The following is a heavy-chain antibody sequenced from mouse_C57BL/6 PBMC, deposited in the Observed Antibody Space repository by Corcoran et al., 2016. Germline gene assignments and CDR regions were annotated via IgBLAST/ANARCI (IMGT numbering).Heavy chain of an antibody. D-gene: IGHD2-12*01. CDR1: GYTFTGYD. J-gene: IGHJ1*03. V-gene: IGHV1-18*01. CDR3: ASGGCPLRRHLWYFDV. CDR2: INPNNGGT. Sequence: EVQLQQSGPELVKPGASVKIPCKASGYTFTGYDMDWVKQSHGKGLEWIGDINPNNGGTIYNQKFKGKATLTADKSSSTAYMELRSLTSEDTAVSYCASGGCPLRRHLWYFDVWGTGTTVTVSS.